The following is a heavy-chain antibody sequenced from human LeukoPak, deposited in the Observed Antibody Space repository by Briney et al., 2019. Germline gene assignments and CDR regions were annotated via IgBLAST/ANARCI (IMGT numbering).Heavy chain of an antibody. J-gene: IGHJ3*02. V-gene: IGHV3-30*18. CDR1: GFTFSSYG. CDR3: AKNSGSYDGAFDI. CDR2: ISYDGSNK. Sequence: GGSLRLSCAASGFTFSSYGMHWVRQAPGEGLEWVAVISYDGSNKYYADSVKGRFTISRDNSKNTLYLQMNSLRAEDTAVYYCAKNSGSYDGAFDIWGQGTMVTVSS. D-gene: IGHD1-26*01.